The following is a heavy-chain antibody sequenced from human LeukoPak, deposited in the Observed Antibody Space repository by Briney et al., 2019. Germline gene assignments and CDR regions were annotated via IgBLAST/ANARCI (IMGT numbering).Heavy chain of an antibody. D-gene: IGHD4-17*01. CDR1: GGTFSSYA. CDR2: IIPIFGTA. CDR3: ARDPDYGDYGSYFDY. V-gene: IGHV1-69*13. J-gene: IGHJ4*02. Sequence: ALVKVSCKASGGTFSSYAISWVRQAPGQGLEWMGGIIPIFGTANYAQKFQGRVTITADESTSTAYMELSSLRSEDTAVYYCARDPDYGDYGSYFDYWGQGTLVTVSS.